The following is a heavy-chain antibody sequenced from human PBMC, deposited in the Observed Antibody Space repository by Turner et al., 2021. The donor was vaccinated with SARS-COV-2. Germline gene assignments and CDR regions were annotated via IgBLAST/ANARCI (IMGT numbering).Heavy chain of an antibody. J-gene: IGHJ6*02. V-gene: IGHV4-34*01. CDR1: GGSFSGYY. CDR3: ARKPTGRYYYGMDV. D-gene: IGHD4-17*01. CDR2: INHSGST. Sequence: QVQLQQWGAGLLKPSETLSLTCAVYGGSFSGYYWSWIRQPPGKGLEWIGEINHSGSTNYTPSLKSRVTISVDTSKNQFSLKLSSVTAADTAVYYCARKPTGRYYYGMDVWGQGTTVTVSS.